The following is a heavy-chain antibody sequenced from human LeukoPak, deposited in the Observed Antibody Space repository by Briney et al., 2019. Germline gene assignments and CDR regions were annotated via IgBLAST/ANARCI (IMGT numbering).Heavy chain of an antibody. Sequence: GGSLRLSCAASGFTFSSYGMNWVRQAPGKGLEWVSYISSSSSTIYYADSVKGRFTISRDNAKNSLYLQMNSLRAEDTAVYYCARRRGSGYWAYWGQGTLVTVSS. CDR3: ARRRGSGYWAY. V-gene: IGHV3-48*01. CDR1: GFTFSSYG. CDR2: ISSSSSTI. D-gene: IGHD3-22*01. J-gene: IGHJ4*02.